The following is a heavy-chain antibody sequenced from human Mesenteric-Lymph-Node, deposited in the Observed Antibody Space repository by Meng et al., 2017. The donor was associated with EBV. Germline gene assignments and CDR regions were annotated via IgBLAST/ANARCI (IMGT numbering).Heavy chain of an antibody. J-gene: IGHJ4*02. D-gene: IGHD3-16*02. CDR1: SGSISNSNW. CDR3: ARITFGGAIGD. V-gene: IGHV4-4*02. CDR2: IFHSGGT. Sequence: QVQLQESGPGLVKPSGTLSLTCAVSSGSISNSNWWSWVRQPPGKGLQWIGEIFHSGGTNYNPSLKSRVTISADKSKNQFSLKVNSLTAADTAVYYCARITFGGAIGDWGQGTLVTVSS.